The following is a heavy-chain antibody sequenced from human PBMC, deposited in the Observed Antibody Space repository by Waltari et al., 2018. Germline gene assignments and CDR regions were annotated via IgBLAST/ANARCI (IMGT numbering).Heavy chain of an antibody. Sequence: EVQLLESGGGLVRPGGSLRLPCAAAGFTFSAYALRWVRQAPGKGLELVPASHTGFNTYYADSVRGRFTISRDNSKNTQYLQMNGLRVEDTALYYCATARGYGTGWYGKNDYWGQGTLVTVSS. V-gene: IGHV3-23*01. CDR2: SHTGFNT. CDR3: ATARGYGTGWYGKNDY. J-gene: IGHJ4*02. D-gene: IGHD6-19*01. CDR1: GFTFSAYA.